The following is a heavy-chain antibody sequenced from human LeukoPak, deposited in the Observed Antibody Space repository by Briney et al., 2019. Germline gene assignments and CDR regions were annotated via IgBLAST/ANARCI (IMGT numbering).Heavy chain of an antibody. CDR1: GFTVSSNY. CDR3: AGRLLLQPRYFDL. D-gene: IGHD2-21*01. V-gene: IGHV3-53*01. Sequence: PGGSLRLSCAASGFTVSSNYMSWARQAPGKGLEWVSVIYSGGSTYYADSVKGRFTISRDNSKNTLYLQMNSLRAEDTAVYYCAGRLLLQPRYFDLWGRGTLVSVSS. CDR2: IYSGGST. J-gene: IGHJ2*01.